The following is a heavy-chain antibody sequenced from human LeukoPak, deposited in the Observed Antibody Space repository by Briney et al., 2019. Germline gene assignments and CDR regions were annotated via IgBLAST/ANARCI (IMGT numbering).Heavy chain of an antibody. CDR2: IIPIFGTA. D-gene: IGHD6-19*01. CDR1: GGTFSSYA. CDR3: ASASSSGWTTDAFDI. J-gene: IGHJ3*02. Sequence: SVKVSCKASGGTFSSYAISWVRQAPGQGLEWMGGIIPIFGTANYAQKFQGRVTITADESTSTAYMELSSLRSEDAAVYYCASASSSGWTTDAFDIWGQGTMVTVSS. V-gene: IGHV1-69*13.